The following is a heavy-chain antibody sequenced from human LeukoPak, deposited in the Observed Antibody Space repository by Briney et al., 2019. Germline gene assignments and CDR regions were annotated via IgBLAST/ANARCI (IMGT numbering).Heavy chain of an antibody. CDR2: IYPADSDT. D-gene: IGHD3-10*01. Sequence: GESLKISCKDSGCIFSNYWIAWVRQMPGKGLEFMGIIYPADSDTIYSPSFQGQVTISADKSITTAFLQWSSVKTSDTAMYYCATPNGGYWGQGTLVTVSS. CDR3: ATPNGGY. J-gene: IGHJ4*02. V-gene: IGHV5-51*01. CDR1: GCIFSNYW.